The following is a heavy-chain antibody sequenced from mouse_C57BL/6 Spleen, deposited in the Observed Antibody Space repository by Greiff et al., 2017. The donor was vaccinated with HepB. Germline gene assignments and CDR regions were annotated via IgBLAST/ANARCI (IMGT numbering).Heavy chain of an antibody. V-gene: IGHV1-59*01. J-gene: IGHJ4*01. CDR1: GNTFTSYW. Sequence: QVQLQQPGAELVRPGTSVKLSCKASGNTFTSYWMHWVKQRPGQGLEWIGVIDPSDSYTNYNQKFKGKATLTVDPSSSTAYMQLSSLTSEDSAVYYCSRWDYGSSYYYAMDYWGQGTSVTVSS. D-gene: IGHD1-1*01. CDR2: IDPSDSYT. CDR3: SRWDYGSSYYYAMDY.